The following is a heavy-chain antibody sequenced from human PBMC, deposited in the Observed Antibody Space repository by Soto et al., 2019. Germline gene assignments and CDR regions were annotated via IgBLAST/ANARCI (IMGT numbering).Heavy chain of an antibody. V-gene: IGHV4-59*12. J-gene: IGHJ5*02. CDR3: ARAPTP. Sequence: SETLSLTCTVSGGSITGYYWSWIRQPPGKGLEWIGYIYYSGSTNYNPSLKSRVTISIDTSKNQFSLNLSSVTAADTAVYYCARAPTPWGQGTLVTVSS. CDR2: IYYSGST. CDR1: GGSITGYY.